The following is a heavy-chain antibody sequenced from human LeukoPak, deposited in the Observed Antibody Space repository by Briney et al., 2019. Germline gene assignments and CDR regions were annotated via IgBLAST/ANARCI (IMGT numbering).Heavy chain of an antibody. CDR2: INWNGGST. D-gene: IGHD2-21*02. CDR1: GFTFDDYG. J-gene: IGHJ4*02. Sequence: GGSLRLSCAASGFTFDDYGMSWVRQAPGKGLEWVSGINWNGGSTGYADSVKGRITISRDNAKNSLYLQMNSLRAEDTALYYCARSIKMTAIPGYWGQGTLVTVSS. V-gene: IGHV3-20*04. CDR3: ARSIKMTAIPGY.